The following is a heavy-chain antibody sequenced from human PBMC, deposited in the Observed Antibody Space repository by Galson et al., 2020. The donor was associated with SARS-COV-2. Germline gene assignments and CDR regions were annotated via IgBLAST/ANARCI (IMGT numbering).Heavy chain of an antibody. CDR3: SSPPAAYYYHYMGV. CDR1: GFTFGDYA. CDR2: IYSEPYGAAT. V-gene: IGHV3-49*03. D-gene: IGHD2-15*01. J-gene: IGHJ6*03. Sequence: GESLKISCTGSGFTFGDYAMSWFRQAPGKGLEWVGFIYSEPYGAATEYAASVKGRFTISRDDSKRVAYLQMNGLNTEDTAVYYCSSPPAAYYYHYMGVWGKGTTVTVSS.